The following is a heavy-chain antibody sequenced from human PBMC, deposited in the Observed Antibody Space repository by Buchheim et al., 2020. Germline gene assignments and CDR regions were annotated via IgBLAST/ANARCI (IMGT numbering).Heavy chain of an antibody. Sequence: EVQLLESGGALAQPGGSLRLSCAASGFKFSSYAMSWVRQAPGKGLEWVSGISASGSITDYAESVKGRFTISRDNPKNKLYLQMKSLRAEDTAVYYCAKRTNYYDNSGYYSQPHDNWGQGTL. CDR2: ISASGSIT. CDR1: GFKFSSYA. D-gene: IGHD3-22*01. V-gene: IGHV3-23*01. CDR3: AKRTNYYDNSGYYSQPHDN. J-gene: IGHJ4*02.